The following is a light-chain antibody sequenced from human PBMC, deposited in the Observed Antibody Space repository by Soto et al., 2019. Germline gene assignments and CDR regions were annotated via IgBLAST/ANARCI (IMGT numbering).Light chain of an antibody. Sequence: QSALTQPASVSGSPGQSITISCTGTSSDVGGYNYVSWYQLHPGKAPKLMVYEVSNRPSGVSNRFSGSKSGNTASLTISGLQAEVEADYYCSSYTSSTAYVFGTGTKVTVL. CDR1: SSDVGGYNY. V-gene: IGLV2-14*01. CDR3: SSYTSSTAYV. CDR2: EVS. J-gene: IGLJ1*01.